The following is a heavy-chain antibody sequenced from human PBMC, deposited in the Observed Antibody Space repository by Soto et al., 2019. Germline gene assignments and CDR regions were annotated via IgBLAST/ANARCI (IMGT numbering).Heavy chain of an antibody. V-gene: IGHV4-39*01. J-gene: IGHJ4*02. CDR2: IYYSGST. D-gene: IGHD2-15*01. CDR1: GGSISSSSYY. Sequence: SETLSLTCTVSGGSISSSSYYWGWFRQPPGKGLEWIGSIYYSGSTYYNPSLKSRVTISVDTSKNQFSLKLSSVTAADTAGYYCARHTPAISISDHWGQGTLVTVS. CDR3: ARHTPAISISDH.